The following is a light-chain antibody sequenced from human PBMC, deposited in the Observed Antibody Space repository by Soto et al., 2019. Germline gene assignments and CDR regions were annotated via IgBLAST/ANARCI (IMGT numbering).Light chain of an antibody. CDR2: WAS. CDR1: QSVLFSSTNKNY. J-gene: IGKJ4*01. V-gene: IGKV4-1*01. Sequence: DIVMTQSPDSLAVSLGERATINCKSSQSVLFSSTNKNYLAWYQQKPGQPPKLLIYWASTRESGVPDGFSGSGSGTDFTLTISSLQAEDVAVYYCQQSYSTPLTFGGGTKVEIK. CDR3: QQSYSTPLT.